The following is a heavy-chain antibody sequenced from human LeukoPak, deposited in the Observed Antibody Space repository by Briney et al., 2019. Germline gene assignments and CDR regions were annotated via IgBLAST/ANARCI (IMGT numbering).Heavy chain of an antibody. Sequence: SGTLSLTCAVSGASISDTNWWSWVRQSPGKGLEWIGEIYHSGTTKYNASLKSRVTVSLDKSKNQISLQLSSVTAADTAVYYCATHSGWYVGALGYWGQGTLVIVSS. CDR1: GASISDTNW. V-gene: IGHV4-4*02. CDR2: IYHSGTT. CDR3: ATHSGWYVGALGY. D-gene: IGHD6-19*01. J-gene: IGHJ4*02.